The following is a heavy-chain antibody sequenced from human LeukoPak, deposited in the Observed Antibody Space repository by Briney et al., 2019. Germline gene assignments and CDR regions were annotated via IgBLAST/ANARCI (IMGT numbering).Heavy chain of an antibody. Sequence: GGSLRLSCAASGFAFSRYSMNWVRQAPGKGLEWVSSISYSGPHMFYADSVRGRFTISRDYAENSLFLQMNSLRAEDTAVYFCASNDYRDEGIDSWGQGTLVTVSS. V-gene: IGHV3-21*01. J-gene: IGHJ4*02. CDR2: ISYSGPHM. CDR1: GFAFSRYS. CDR3: ASNDYRDEGIDS. D-gene: IGHD4-17*01.